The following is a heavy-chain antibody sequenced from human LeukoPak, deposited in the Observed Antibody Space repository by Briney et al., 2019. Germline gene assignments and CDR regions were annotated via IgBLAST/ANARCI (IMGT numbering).Heavy chain of an antibody. Sequence: GGSLRLSCAASGFTFSDYYMSWIRQAPGKGLEWVSAISGSGGSTYYADSVKGRFTISRDNSKNTLYLQMNSLRAEDTAVYYCAKTRPDYDFWSGYYAGPFDYWGQGTLVTVSS. CDR2: ISGSGGST. CDR3: AKTRPDYDFWSGYYAGPFDY. J-gene: IGHJ4*02. CDR1: GFTFSDYY. D-gene: IGHD3-3*01. V-gene: IGHV3-23*01.